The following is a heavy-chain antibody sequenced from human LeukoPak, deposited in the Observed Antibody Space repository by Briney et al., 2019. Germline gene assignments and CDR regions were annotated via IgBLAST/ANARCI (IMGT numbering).Heavy chain of an antibody. D-gene: IGHD6-19*01. CDR3: ARGTAVAGGAY. V-gene: IGHV3-33*08. CDR2: IWYDGSNK. Sequence: GGSLRLSCAASGFTFSSYGMHWVRQAPGKGLEWVAVIWYDGSNKYYADSVKGRFTISRDNSKNTLYLQMNSLRAEDTAVYYCARGTAVAGGAYWGQGTLVTVSS. J-gene: IGHJ4*02. CDR1: GFTFSSYG.